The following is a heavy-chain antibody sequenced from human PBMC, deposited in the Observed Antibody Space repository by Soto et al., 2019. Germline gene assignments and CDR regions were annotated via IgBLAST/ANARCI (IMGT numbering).Heavy chain of an antibody. Sequence: QVRLQESGPGLVKPSGTLSLTCDVSGDSISSINWWIWVRQPPGKGLQWIGEVYHTGTTNYNPSLKSRVTISVDKSQNLFSLTVTSVTAAETAVYYCARASGFFGISVLDMWGQGALVTVSS. CDR1: GDSISSINW. CDR3: ARASGFFGISVLDM. D-gene: IGHD1-20*01. V-gene: IGHV4-4*02. CDR2: VYHTGTT. J-gene: IGHJ4*01.